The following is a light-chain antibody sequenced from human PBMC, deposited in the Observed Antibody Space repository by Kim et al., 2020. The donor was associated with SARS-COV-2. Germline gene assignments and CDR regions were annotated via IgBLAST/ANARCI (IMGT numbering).Light chain of an antibody. CDR2: DAS. V-gene: IGKV3-11*01. J-gene: IGKJ5*01. Sequence: LSPGQRDTHSCRSSQSVSSYLARSQQKPVQAPRLLIYDASNRATGIPARFSGSGSGTDFTLTISSLEPEDFAVYYCQQRSNWPPTFGQGTRLEIK. CDR3: QQRSNWPPT. CDR1: QSVSSY.